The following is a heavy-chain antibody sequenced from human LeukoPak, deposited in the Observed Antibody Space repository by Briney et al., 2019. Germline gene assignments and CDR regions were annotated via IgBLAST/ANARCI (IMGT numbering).Heavy chain of an antibody. D-gene: IGHD2-2*01. CDR1: GYSFTSYW. Sequence: GESLKISCKGSGYSFTSYWIGSVRQMPGKGLEWMGIIYPGDSDTRYSPSFQGQVTISVDKSISTAYLQWSSLKASDTAMYYCARHAYCSSTSCYPYYWGQGTLVTVSS. V-gene: IGHV5-51*01. J-gene: IGHJ4*02. CDR3: ARHAYCSSTSCYPYY. CDR2: IYPGDSDT.